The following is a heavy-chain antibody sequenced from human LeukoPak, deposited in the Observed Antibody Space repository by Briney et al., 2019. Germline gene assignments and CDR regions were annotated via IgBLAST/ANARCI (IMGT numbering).Heavy chain of an antibody. J-gene: IGHJ4*02. V-gene: IGHV3-30*02. CDR1: GFTFSGYG. CDR3: AKDDAWLRFGE. D-gene: IGHD3-10*01. Sequence: GSLRLSCVASGFTFSGYGMHWVRQAPGKGLEWVALIRYDGNNKYYADSVKGRFTISRDNSKNTLYLEVISLTAEDTAVYYCAKDDAWLRFGEWSQGTLVTVSS. CDR2: IRYDGNNK.